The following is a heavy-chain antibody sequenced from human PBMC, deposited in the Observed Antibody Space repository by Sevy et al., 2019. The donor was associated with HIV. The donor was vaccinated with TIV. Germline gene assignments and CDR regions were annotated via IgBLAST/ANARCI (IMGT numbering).Heavy chain of an antibody. CDR1: GYSISSGYY. CDR2: IYHRGST. V-gene: IGHV4-38-2*02. D-gene: IGHD3-22*01. Sequence: SETLSLTCTVSGYSISSGYYWGWIRQPPGKGLEWIGSIYHRGSTYYNPSLKSRVTISVDTSKNQFSLKLSSVTAADTAVYYCARFDSSGYYGVDYWGQGTLVTVSS. J-gene: IGHJ4*02. CDR3: ARFDSSGYYGVDY.